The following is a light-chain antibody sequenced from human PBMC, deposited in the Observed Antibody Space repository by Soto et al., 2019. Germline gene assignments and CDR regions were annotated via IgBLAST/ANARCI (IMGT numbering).Light chain of an antibody. V-gene: IGKV3-20*01. J-gene: IGKJ3*01. Sequence: EIVLTQSPGTLSLSPGERATLSCRASQSVNTAYLAWYQHKPGQAPRLLIYGTSTRATGIPDRFSGSGSGTDFTLTISRREPEDFALYYCHQYGLSAPFTFGPGTKVDIK. CDR1: QSVNTAY. CDR3: HQYGLSAPFT. CDR2: GTS.